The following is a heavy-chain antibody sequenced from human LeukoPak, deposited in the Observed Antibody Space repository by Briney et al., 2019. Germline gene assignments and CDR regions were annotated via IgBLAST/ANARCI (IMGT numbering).Heavy chain of an antibody. CDR3: ARERPPPGLGWFDP. CDR2: INSDGSST. CDR1: GFTFSSYW. V-gene: IGHV3-74*01. J-gene: IGHJ5*02. Sequence: GGSLRLSCAASGFTFSSYWMHWVRHAPGKGLVWVSRINSDGSSTSYADSVNGRFTISRDNAKNTLYLQMNSLRAEDTAVYYCARERPPPGLGWFDPWGQGTLVTVSS. D-gene: IGHD3-9*01.